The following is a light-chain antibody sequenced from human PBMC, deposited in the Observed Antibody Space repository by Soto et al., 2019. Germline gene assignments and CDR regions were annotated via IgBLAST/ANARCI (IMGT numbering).Light chain of an antibody. CDR3: QSYDSSLSGWV. CDR1: SFNIGAGYD. V-gene: IGLV1-40*01. Sequence: QSVLTQPPSVSGAPGQRVTISCTGSSFNIGAGYDVHWYQHLPGTAPKLLIYGDSNRPSGVPDRLSGSKSGTSASLAITGLQAEDEADYYCQSYDSSLSGWVFGGGTKLTVL. CDR2: GDS. J-gene: IGLJ3*02.